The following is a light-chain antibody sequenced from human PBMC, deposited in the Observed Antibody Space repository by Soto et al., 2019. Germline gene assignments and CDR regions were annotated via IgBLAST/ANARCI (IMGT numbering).Light chain of an antibody. Sequence: MVVKQSAATSGDSGGERTILKCRASQSVSSNLAWYQQKPGQAPRLLIYGISTRATDIPARFSGSGSGTEFTLTISSLQSEDFAVYYCQQYNNWPLTFGGGPKVDIK. J-gene: IGKJ4*01. CDR2: GIS. V-gene: IGKV3-15*01. CDR1: QSVSSN. CDR3: QQYNNWPLT.